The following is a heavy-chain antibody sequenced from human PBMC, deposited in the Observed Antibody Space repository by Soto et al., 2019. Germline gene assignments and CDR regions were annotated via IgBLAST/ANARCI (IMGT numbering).Heavy chain of an antibody. CDR2: IWYDGSNK. CDR1: GFTFSSYG. J-gene: IGHJ4*02. CDR3: AVGYCSGGSCYPALDY. V-gene: IGHV3-33*01. Sequence: PXGSLRLSCAASGFTFSSYGMPWVRQAPGKGLEWVAVIWYDGSNKYYADSVKGRFTISRDNSKNTLYLQMNSLRAEDTAVYYCAVGYCSGGSCYPALDYWGQGTLVTVSS. D-gene: IGHD2-15*01.